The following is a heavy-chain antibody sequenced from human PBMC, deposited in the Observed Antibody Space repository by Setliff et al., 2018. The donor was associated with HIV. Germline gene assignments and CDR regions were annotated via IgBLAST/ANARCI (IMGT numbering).Heavy chain of an antibody. Sequence: PGGSLRLSCAASGITFSSYAMSWVRQAPGKGLEWVSGISGSGGSIYYADSVKGRFTISRDNSKNTLYLQMNSLRPEDTAVYYCAKDRVSGGLWLREPIDFWGQGTLVTVSS. CDR3: AKDRVSGGLWLREPIDF. J-gene: IGHJ4*02. CDR2: ISGSGGSI. V-gene: IGHV3-23*01. D-gene: IGHD5-18*01. CDR1: GITFSSYA.